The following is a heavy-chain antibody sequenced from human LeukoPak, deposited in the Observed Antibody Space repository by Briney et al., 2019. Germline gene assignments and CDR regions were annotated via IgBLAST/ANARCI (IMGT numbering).Heavy chain of an antibody. V-gene: IGHV3-23*01. CDR3: AKTGSDIDDY. Sequence: GGSLRLSCAASGFTFSSYGMSWVRQAPGKGLEWVSAISGSGGSTYYADSAKGRFTISRDNSKNTLYLQMNSLRAEDTAVYYCAKTGSDIDDYWGQGTLVTVSS. J-gene: IGHJ4*02. CDR1: GFTFSSYG. D-gene: IGHD3-9*01. CDR2: ISGSGGST.